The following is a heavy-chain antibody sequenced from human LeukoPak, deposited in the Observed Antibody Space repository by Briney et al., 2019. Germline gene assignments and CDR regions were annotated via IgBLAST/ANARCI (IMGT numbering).Heavy chain of an antibody. CDR2: MNPNSGNT. CDR1: GYTFTSYD. J-gene: IGHJ4*02. CDR3: ARGGTYDYVWGSYRHTLDY. V-gene: IGHV1-8*03. D-gene: IGHD3-16*02. Sequence: ASVKVSCTASGYTFTSYDINWVRQATGQGLEWMGWMNPNSGNTGYAQKFQGRVTITRNTSISTAYMELSSLRSEDTAVYYCARGGTYDYVWGSYRHTLDYWGQGTLVTVSS.